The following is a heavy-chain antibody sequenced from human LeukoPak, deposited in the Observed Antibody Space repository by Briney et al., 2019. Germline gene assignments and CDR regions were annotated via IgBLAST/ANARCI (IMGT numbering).Heavy chain of an antibody. CDR1: GYTFTSYG. CDR2: ISAHNGNT. J-gene: IGHJ4*02. CDR3: ARDRHRTYSSGWQTHFDY. V-gene: IGHV1-18*04. Sequence: ASVKVSCKASGYTFTSYGISWVRQAPGQGLEWMGWISAHNGNTNYAQKLQGRVTMTTDTSTSTAYMELRSLRSDDTAVYYCARDRHRTYSSGWQTHFDYWGQGTLVTVSS. D-gene: IGHD6-19*01.